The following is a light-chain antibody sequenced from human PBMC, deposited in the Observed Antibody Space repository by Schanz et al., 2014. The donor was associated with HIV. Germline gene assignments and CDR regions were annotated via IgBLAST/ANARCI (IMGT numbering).Light chain of an antibody. CDR2: EGN. V-gene: IGLV2-14*02. CDR3: SSYTSSSTLV. Sequence: QSALTQPASVSGSPGQSITISCTGTSNDAGNYNLLSSYQQRPGKAPKLMIYEGNKRPSGVSNRFSGSKSGNTASLTISGLQAEDEADYYCSSYTSSSTLVFGTGTKLTVL. J-gene: IGLJ1*01. CDR1: SNDAGNYNL.